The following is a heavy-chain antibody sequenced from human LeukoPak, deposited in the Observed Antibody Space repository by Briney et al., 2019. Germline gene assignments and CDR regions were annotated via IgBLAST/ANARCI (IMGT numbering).Heavy chain of an antibody. CDR2: ISSSSSTI. D-gene: IGHD2-21*02. CDR3: ARDDLTYCGGDCLLDY. V-gene: IGHV3-48*01. J-gene: IGHJ4*02. CDR1: GFTFSSYS. Sequence: GGSLRLSCAASGFTFSSYSMNWVRQAPGKGLEWVSYISSSSSTIYYADSVKGRFTISRDNAKNSLYLQMNSLRAEDTAVYYCARDDLTYCGGDCLLDYWGQGTLVTVSS.